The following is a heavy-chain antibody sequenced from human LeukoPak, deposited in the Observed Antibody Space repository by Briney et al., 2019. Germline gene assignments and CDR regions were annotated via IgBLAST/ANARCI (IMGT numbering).Heavy chain of an antibody. CDR3: ARDRGGMYDYVWGSYRPDAFDI. Sequence: PGGSLRLSCAASGFTFSSYAMSWVRQAPGKGLEWVSAISGSGGSTYYADSVKGRFTISRDNSKNTLYLQMNSLRAEDTVVYYCARDRGGMYDYVWGSYRPDAFDIWGQGTMVTVSS. J-gene: IGHJ3*02. CDR2: ISGSGGST. CDR1: GFTFSSYA. V-gene: IGHV3-23*01. D-gene: IGHD3-16*02.